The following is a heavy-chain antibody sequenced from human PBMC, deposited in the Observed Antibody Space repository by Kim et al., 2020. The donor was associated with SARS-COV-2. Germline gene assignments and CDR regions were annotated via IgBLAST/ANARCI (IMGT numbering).Heavy chain of an antibody. V-gene: IGHV3-7*04. J-gene: IGHJ6*02. CDR3: ATESPDYYYYYGMDV. Sequence: GGSLRLSCAASGFTFSSYWMSWVRQAPGKGLEWVTNIKQDGSEKYYVDSVKGRFTISRDNAKNSLYLQMNSMRAEDTAVYYCATESPDYYYYYGMDVWGQGTTVTVSS. CDR2: IKQDGSEK. CDR1: GFTFSSYW.